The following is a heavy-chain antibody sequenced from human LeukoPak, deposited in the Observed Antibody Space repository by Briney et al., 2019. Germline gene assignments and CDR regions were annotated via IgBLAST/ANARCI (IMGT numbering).Heavy chain of an antibody. V-gene: IGHV1-2*06. CDR2: INPNSGGT. J-gene: IGHJ5*02. CDR1: RYTFTGYY. CDR3: ARVVVVPAAPNWFAP. D-gene: IGHD2-2*01. Sequence: ASVKVSCKPSRYTFTGYYMHWVRQAPGQGLEWVGRINPNSGGTNYAQKFQGRVTMTKDTSISTAYMELSRLRSDDTAVYYCARVVVVPAAPNWFAPWGQGTLVTVSS.